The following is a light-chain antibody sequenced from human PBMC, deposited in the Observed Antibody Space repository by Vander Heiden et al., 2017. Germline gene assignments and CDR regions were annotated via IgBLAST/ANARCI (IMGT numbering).Light chain of an antibody. J-gene: IGLJ2*01. CDR2: QDN. CDR3: QAWDSSTVV. V-gene: IGLV3-1*01. CDR1: KWGDKY. Sequence: SYELTQSPSVSVSPGQTASITCSGDKWGDKYACWYQQKPGQSPGLVIYQDNKRPSGIPERFSGSNSGNTATLTISGTQAMDEADYYCQAWDSSTVVFGGGTKL.